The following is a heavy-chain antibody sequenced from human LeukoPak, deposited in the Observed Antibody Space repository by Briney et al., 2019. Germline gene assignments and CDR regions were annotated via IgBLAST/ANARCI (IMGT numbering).Heavy chain of an antibody. CDR1: GGSFSGYY. J-gene: IGHJ4*02. V-gene: IGHV4-34*01. CDR3: ARPRSGGYFDY. Sequence: SETLSLTCAVYGGSFSGYYWSWIRQPPGKGLEWIGEINHSGSTNYNPSLKSRVTISVDTSKNQFSLKLSSVTAADTAVYYCARPRSGGYFDYWGQGTLSPSPQ. CDR2: INHSGST. D-gene: IGHD3-10*01.